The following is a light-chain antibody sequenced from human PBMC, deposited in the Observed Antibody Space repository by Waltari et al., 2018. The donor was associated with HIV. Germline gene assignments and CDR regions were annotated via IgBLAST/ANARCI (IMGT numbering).Light chain of an antibody. CDR3: QSYDNNNVL. J-gene: IGLJ2*01. CDR1: SGNIASSY. Sequence: FMLTQPHSVSESPGKTVTISCPSSSGNIASSYVQWYQQRAGSSPPPVIYEKKQRPSGVPDPFSGSIDSSSNSASLTISGLKTEDEAGYYCQSYDNNNVLFGGGTKLTVL. CDR2: EKK. V-gene: IGLV6-57*01.